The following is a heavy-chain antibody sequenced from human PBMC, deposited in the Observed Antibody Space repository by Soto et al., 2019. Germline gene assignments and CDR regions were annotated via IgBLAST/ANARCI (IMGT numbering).Heavy chain of an antibody. CDR3: ARDDTMVGGDMDYYYYRMDV. V-gene: IGHV4-31*03. J-gene: IGHJ6*02. CDR2: IYYSGST. Sequence: QVQLQESGPGLVKPSQTLSLTCTVSGGSISSGGYYWRWIRQHPGKGLEWIGYIYYSGSTYYNPSPQSRVTVSVDTSTNQSSLKLSCVTAADTGVYYCARDDTMVGGDMDYYYYRMDVCGQGTTVTVSS. CDR1: GGSISSGGYY. D-gene: IGHD3-10*01.